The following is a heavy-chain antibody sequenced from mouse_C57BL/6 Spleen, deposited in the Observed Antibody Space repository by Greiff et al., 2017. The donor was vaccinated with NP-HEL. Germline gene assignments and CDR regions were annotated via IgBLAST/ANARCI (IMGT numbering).Heavy chain of an antibody. CDR1: GFTFSDYG. CDR2: ISSGSSTI. CDR3: ARPDNWDVAY. D-gene: IGHD4-1*01. J-gene: IGHJ3*01. V-gene: IGHV5-17*01. Sequence: EVQLVESGGGLVKPGGSLKLSCAASGFTFSDYGMHWVRQAPEQGLEWVAYISSGSSTIYYADTVKGRFTISRDNAKNTLFLQMTSLRSEDTAMYYCARPDNWDVAYWGQGTLVTVSA.